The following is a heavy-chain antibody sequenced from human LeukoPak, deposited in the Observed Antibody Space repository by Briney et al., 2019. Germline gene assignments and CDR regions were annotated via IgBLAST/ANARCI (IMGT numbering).Heavy chain of an antibody. D-gene: IGHD1-26*01. J-gene: IGHJ6*02. CDR3: ATEGATTKRDYYYGMDV. CDR1: GYTLTELS. Sequence: AASVKVSCKVSGYTLTELSMHWVRQAPGKGLEWMGGFDPEDGETIYAQKFQGRVTMTEDTSTDTAHMELSSLRSEDTAVYYCATEGATTKRDYYYGMDVWGQGTTVTVSS. V-gene: IGHV1-24*01. CDR2: FDPEDGET.